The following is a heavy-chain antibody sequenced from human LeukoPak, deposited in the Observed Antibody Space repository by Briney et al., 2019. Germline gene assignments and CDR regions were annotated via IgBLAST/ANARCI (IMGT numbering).Heavy chain of an antibody. CDR1: GFTFSSYW. D-gene: IGHD3-16*01. J-gene: IGHJ3*02. V-gene: IGHV3-7*03. CDR2: IKQDGSEK. CDR3: AKAGGRYLLTNAFDI. Sequence: GSLRLSCAASGFTFSSYWMSWVRQAPGKGLEWVANIKQDGSEKYYVDSVKGRFTISRDNSKNTLYLQMNSLRAEDTAVYYCAKAGGRYLLTNAFDIWGQGTMVTVSS.